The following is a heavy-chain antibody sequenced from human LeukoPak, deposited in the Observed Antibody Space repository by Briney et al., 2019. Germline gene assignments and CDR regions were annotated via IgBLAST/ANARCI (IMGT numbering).Heavy chain of an antibody. CDR1: GFIFSSYR. D-gene: IGHD3-10*01. J-gene: IGHJ6*02. CDR2: ISRGSYI. V-gene: IGHV3-21*01. CDR3: ARDGGGSGRNYYYGLDV. Sequence: GGSLRLSCAASGFIFSSYRMNWVRRAPGKGLEWVSSISRGSYIYYADSVKGRFTISRDNAKNSLYLQMNSLRAEDTAVCYCARDGGGSGRNYYYGLDVWGQGTTVTVSS.